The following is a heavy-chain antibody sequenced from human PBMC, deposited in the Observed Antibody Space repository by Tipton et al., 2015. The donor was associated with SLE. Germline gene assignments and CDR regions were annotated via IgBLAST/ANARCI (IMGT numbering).Heavy chain of an antibody. J-gene: IGHJ5*02. D-gene: IGHD3-9*01. CDR1: GYTFTAYY. V-gene: IGHV1-2*06. CDR2: IHPKSGGA. Sequence: QVQLVQSGAEVKKPGASVKVSCKTSGYTFTAYYINWVRQAPGQGLEWMGRIHPKSGGADFAQSFQGRVTMTSDTSISTTYMELSWLTSDDTAVYYCVRGGGFLTGYYKPTVFDPWGQGTLVTVSS. CDR3: VRGGGFLTGYYKPTVFDP.